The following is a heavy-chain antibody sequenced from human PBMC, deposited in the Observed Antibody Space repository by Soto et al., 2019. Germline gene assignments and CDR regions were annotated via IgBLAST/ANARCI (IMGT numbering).Heavy chain of an antibody. CDR2: ISGSGETT. CDR1: GFTFSSYA. V-gene: IGHV3-23*01. CDR3: AKVFSLQQLVPDYFDS. J-gene: IGHJ4*02. D-gene: IGHD4-4*01. Sequence: HPGGSLRLSCAASGFTFSSYAMTWVRQAPGKGLEWVSGISGSGETTYYADSMEGRFTISRDNSKNTLYLQMNSLRADDTAVYFCAKVFSLQQLVPDYFDSWGQGTQVTVSS.